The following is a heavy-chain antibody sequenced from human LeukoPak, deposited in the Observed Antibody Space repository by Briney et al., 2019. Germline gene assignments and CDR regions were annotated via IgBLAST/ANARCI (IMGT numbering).Heavy chain of an antibody. CDR3: ARVGLYSSSWLTAMYYFDY. D-gene: IGHD6-13*01. V-gene: IGHV4-4*07. J-gene: IGHJ4*02. Sequence: PSETLSLTCTVSGGSISSYYWSWIRQPAGKGLEWIGHIYTSGSTNYNPSLKSRVTMSVDTSKNQFSLKLSSVTAADTAVYYCARVGLYSSSWLTAMYYFDYWGQGTLVTVSS. CDR1: GGSISSYY. CDR2: IYTSGST.